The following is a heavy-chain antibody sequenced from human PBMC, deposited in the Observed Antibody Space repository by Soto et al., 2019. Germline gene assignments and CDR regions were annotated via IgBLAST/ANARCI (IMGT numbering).Heavy chain of an antibody. CDR2: INHSGST. D-gene: IGHD6-13*01. CDR3: AALEAAAEHYYYYGMDV. J-gene: IGHJ6*02. Sequence: SETLSLTCAVYGGSFSGYYWSRIRQPPGKGLEWIGEINHSGSTNYNPSLKSRVTISVDTSKNQFSLKLSSVTAADTAVYYCAALEAAAEHYYYYGMDVWGQGTTVTVSS. CDR1: GGSFSGYY. V-gene: IGHV4-34*01.